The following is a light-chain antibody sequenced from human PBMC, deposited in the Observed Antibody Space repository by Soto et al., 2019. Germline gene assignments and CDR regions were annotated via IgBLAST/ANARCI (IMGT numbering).Light chain of an antibody. V-gene: IGKV1-5*01. CDR3: QQYNSYPPN. CDR2: DAS. CDR1: QSIGNW. J-gene: IGKJ4*01. Sequence: DSQMTQSPSTLSSSVGDRVASTCRASQSIGNWLAWYQQNPGKAPKLLIYDASSLESGVSSRFSGSGSGTEFALTISSLQADDFATYYCQQYNSYPPNFGGGTKVDI.